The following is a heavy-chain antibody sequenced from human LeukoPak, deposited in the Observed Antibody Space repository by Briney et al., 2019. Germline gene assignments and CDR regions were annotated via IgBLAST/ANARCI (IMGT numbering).Heavy chain of an antibody. V-gene: IGHV3-64*04. J-gene: IGHJ4*02. CDR2: ISSNGGST. CDR1: GFTFSSYA. Sequence: GGSLRLSCSASGFTFSSYAMHWVRQAPGKGLEYVSAISSNGGSTYYADSVKGRFTISRDNSKNTLYLQMNGLRAEDTAVYYCAKLPKASYSSGWRFDFWGQGTLVTVSS. CDR3: AKLPKASYSSGWRFDF. D-gene: IGHD6-19*01.